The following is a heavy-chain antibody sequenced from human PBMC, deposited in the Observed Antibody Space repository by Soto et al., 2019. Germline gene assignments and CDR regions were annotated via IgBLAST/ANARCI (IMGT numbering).Heavy chain of an antibody. CDR2: ISVNGGNK. V-gene: IGHV3-30*18. CDR3: GKGGGGGGYSSIDS. Sequence: VQLVESGGGVVQPGRSLRLSCEASGFMFLSYGFHWVRQAPGKGLEWVAVISVNGGNKDYVDSVKGRFTISRDDSKNTQLVKLENRRGGGPAFFYWGKGGGGGGYSSIDSWGQGTLVSVSS. J-gene: IGHJ5*01. D-gene: IGHD4-4*01. CDR1: GFMFLSYG.